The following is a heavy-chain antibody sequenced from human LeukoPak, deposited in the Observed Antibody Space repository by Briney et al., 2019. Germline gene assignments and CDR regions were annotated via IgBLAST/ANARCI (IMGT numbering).Heavy chain of an antibody. CDR2: INSDGSST. V-gene: IGHV3-74*01. CDR3: ARSAWVDCLDY. J-gene: IGHJ4*02. D-gene: IGHD2-21*02. CDR1: GFTFSSYW. Sequence: PGGSLRLSCVASGFTFSSYWMHWVRHAPGKGLVWVSRINSDGSSTSYADSVKGRFTISRDNAKNTLYLQMNSLRAEDTAVYYCARSAWVDCLDYWGQGTLVTVSS.